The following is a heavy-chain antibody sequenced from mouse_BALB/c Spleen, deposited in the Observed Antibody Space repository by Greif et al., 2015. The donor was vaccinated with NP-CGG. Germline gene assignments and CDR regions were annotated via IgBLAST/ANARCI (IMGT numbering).Heavy chain of an antibody. CDR1: GLTFSSFG. CDR3: ARLFDY. Sequence: EVQLVESGGGLVQPGGSRKLSCAASGLTFSSFGMHWVRQAPEKGLEWVAYISSGSSTIYYADTVKGRFTISRDNPKNTLFLQMTSLRSEDTAMYYCARLFDYWGQGTTLTVSS. CDR2: ISSGSSTI. J-gene: IGHJ2*01. V-gene: IGHV5-17*02.